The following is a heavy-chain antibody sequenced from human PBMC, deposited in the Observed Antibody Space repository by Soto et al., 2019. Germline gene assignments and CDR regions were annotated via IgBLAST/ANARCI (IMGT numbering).Heavy chain of an antibody. CDR3: TSAGRGLMVYANDY. D-gene: IGHD2-8*01. CDR2: IRSKANSYAT. J-gene: IGHJ4*02. Sequence: EVQLVESGGGLVQPGGSLKLSCAASGFTFSGSAMHWVRQASGKGLEWVGRIRSKANSYATAYAASVKGRFTISRDDSKNTAYLQMNSLKTEDTAVYYCTSAGRGLMVYANDYWGQGTLVTVSS. V-gene: IGHV3-73*02. CDR1: GFTFSGSA.